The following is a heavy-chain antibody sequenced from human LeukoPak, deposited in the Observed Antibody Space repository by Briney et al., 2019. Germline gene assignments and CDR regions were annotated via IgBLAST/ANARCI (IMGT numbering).Heavy chain of an antibody. CDR1: GGSISSGDYY. CDR3: AREAMVRGVIRYYYGKDV. D-gene: IGHD3-10*01. J-gene: IGHJ6*02. Sequence: SQTLSLTCTVSGGSISSGDYYWSWIRQPPGKGLEWIGYIYYSGSTYYNPSLKSRVTISVDTSKNQFSLKLSSVTAADTAVYYCAREAMVRGVIRYYYGKDVWGRGTTVTVSS. V-gene: IGHV4-30-4*01. CDR2: IYYSGST.